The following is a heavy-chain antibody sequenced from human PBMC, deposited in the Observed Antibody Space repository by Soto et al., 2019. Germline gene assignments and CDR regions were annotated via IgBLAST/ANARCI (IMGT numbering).Heavy chain of an antibody. Sequence: PSETLSLTCTVSGCSISSYYWSWIRQPPGKGLEWIGYIYYSGSTNYNPSLKSRVTISVDTSKNQFSLKLSSVTAADTAVYYCARVRYYGSGSYYNISPSKNLGAYGMDVWGQGTTVTVSS. J-gene: IGHJ6*02. V-gene: IGHV4-59*01. CDR2: IYYSGST. D-gene: IGHD3-10*01. CDR1: GCSISSYY. CDR3: ARVRYYGSGSYYNISPSKNLGAYGMDV.